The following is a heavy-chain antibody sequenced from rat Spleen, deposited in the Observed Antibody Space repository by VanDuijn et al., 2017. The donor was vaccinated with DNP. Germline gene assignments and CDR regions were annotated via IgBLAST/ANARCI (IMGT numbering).Heavy chain of an antibody. D-gene: IGHD1-2*01. V-gene: IGHV2S12*01. CDR3: TGGGSSIYPFTY. CDR1: GFTFNNFG. Sequence: VQLVESGGGLVQPGRSLKLSCVASGFTFNNFGINWVRQPPGKGLEWIAAISTAGNTFYNSALKSRLSFSSDPSKSQVFLHMNSLQTEDTAIYFCTGGGSSIYPFTYWGQGTLVTVSS. CDR2: ISTAGNT. J-gene: IGHJ3*01.